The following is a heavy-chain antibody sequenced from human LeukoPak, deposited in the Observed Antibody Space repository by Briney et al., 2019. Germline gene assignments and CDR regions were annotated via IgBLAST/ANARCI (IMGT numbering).Heavy chain of an antibody. J-gene: IGHJ6*03. V-gene: IGHV4-4*07. Sequence: QPSETLSLTCTVSGGSISSYYWSWLRQPAGKGLEWIGRIYTSGSTNYNPSLQNRVTMSVDTSKNHVSLKVSSVTAADTAVYYCARDSRAAYMDVWGKGTTVIVSS. CDR2: IYTSGST. D-gene: IGHD2-15*01. CDR1: GGSISSYY. CDR3: ARDSRAAYMDV.